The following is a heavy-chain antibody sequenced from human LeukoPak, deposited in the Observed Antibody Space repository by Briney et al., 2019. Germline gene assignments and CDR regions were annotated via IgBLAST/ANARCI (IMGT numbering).Heavy chain of an antibody. D-gene: IGHD3-10*01. CDR2: IKQGISEK. V-gene: IGHV3-7*01. CDR1: GFTVSSNY. J-gene: IGHJ4*02. Sequence: GGSLRLSCAASGFTVSSNYMSWVRQAPGKGLEWVANIKQGISEKYYIDSVKGRFTISRDNAKNSLYLQMNSLRAEDTAVYYCARSGPFDYWGQGTLVTVSS. CDR3: ARSGPFDY.